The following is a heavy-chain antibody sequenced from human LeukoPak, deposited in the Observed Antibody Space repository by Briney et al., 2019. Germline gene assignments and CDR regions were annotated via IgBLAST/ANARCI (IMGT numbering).Heavy chain of an antibody. V-gene: IGHV4-59*01. CDR1: GGSISSYY. CDR2: IYYSGST. Sequence: SETLSLTCTVSGGSISSYYWSWIRQPPGKGLEWIGYIYYSGSTSYNPSLKSRVTISVDTSKNQFSLKLSSVTAADTAVYYCARAWGSGPPDVWGKGTTVTISS. J-gene: IGHJ6*04. CDR3: ARAWGSGPPDV. D-gene: IGHD3-10*01.